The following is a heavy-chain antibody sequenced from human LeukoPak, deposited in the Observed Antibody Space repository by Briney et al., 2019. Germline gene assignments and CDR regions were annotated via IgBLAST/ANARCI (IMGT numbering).Heavy chain of an antibody. CDR2: ISISGTTT. J-gene: IGHJ4*02. V-gene: IGHV3-11*01. CDR3: AKDILAAGLFFDY. CDR1: GFIFSDFY. D-gene: IGHD6-13*01. Sequence: GGSLRLSCAASGFIFSDFYMGWIRQAPGKGLEWVSYISISGTTTNYADSVKGRFTISRDDARNSLYLQMNSLTAEDTAVYYCAKDILAAGLFFDYWGQGTLVTVSS.